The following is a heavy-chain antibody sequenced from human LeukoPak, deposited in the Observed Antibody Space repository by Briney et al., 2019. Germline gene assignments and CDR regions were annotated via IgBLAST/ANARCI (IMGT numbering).Heavy chain of an antibody. V-gene: IGHV1-69*13. CDR1: GGTFSSYA. J-gene: IGHJ6*02. D-gene: IGHD3-3*01. Sequence: VASVKVSCKASGGTFSSYAISWVRQAPGQGLEWMGGIIPIFGTANYAQKFQGRVTITADESTSTAYMELSSLRSEDTAVYYCARGRPEYYDFWSGPETYYGMDVWGQGTTVTVSS. CDR2: IIPIFGTA. CDR3: ARGRPEYYDFWSGPETYYGMDV.